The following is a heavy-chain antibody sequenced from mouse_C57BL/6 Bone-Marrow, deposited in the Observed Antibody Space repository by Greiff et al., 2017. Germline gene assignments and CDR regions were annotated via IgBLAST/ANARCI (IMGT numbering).Heavy chain of an antibody. J-gene: IGHJ3*01. Sequence: EVQLVESGPGLVKPSQSLSLTCSVTGYSITSGYYWNWIRQFPGNKLEWMGYISYDGSNNYNPSLKNRISITRDTSKNQFFLKLNSVTTEDTATYYCARVGNGYYDWVWFADWGQGTLVTVSA. CDR1: GYSITSGYY. D-gene: IGHD2-3*01. CDR2: ISYDGSN. CDR3: ARVGNGYYDWVWFAD. V-gene: IGHV3-6*01.